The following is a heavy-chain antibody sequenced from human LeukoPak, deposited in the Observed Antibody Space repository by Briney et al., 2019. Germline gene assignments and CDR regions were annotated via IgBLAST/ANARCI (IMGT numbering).Heavy chain of an antibody. J-gene: IGHJ4*02. D-gene: IGHD3-3*01. CDR3: ARVLLSNYEFWSGYYGSFDY. CDR1: GFTFSSYW. Sequence: GGSLRLSCAASGFTFSSYWMSCVRQAPGKGREWVANIKQDGSEKYYMDSVKGRFTLSRDNAKNSLYLQMNSLRAEDTAVYYCARVLLSNYEFWSGYYGSFDYWGQGTLVTVSS. CDR2: IKQDGSEK. V-gene: IGHV3-7*01.